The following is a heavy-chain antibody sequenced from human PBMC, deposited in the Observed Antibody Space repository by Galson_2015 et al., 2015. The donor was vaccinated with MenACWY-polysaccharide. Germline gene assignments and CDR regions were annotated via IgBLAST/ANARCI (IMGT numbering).Heavy chain of an antibody. J-gene: IGHJ5*01. CDR3: ARGGKYYYDSSGYLNWFDY. CDR1: GYSFSSYD. V-gene: IGHV1-8*01. CDR2: MNPNSGNT. Sequence: SVKVSCKASGYSFSSYDINWVRQTTGQGLEWMGWMNPNSGNTGYAQKFQGRVTMTRNTSISIAYMELSSLRSEDTAVYYCARGGKYYYDSSGYLNWFDYWGQGTLVTVSS. D-gene: IGHD3-22*01.